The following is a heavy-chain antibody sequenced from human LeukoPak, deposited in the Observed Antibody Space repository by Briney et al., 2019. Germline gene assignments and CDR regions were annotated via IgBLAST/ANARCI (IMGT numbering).Heavy chain of an antibody. D-gene: IGHD3-22*01. CDR1: GYTFTSYY. V-gene: IGHV1-46*01. J-gene: IGHJ4*02. CDR3: AISRQLYDSSGSYTDY. CDR2: INPSGGST. Sequence: ASVKVSCKASGYTFTSYYMHWVRQAPGQGLEWMGIINPSGGSTSYAQKFQGRVTMTRDTSTSTVYMELSSLRSEDTAVYYSAISRQLYDSSGSYTDYWGQGTLVTVSS.